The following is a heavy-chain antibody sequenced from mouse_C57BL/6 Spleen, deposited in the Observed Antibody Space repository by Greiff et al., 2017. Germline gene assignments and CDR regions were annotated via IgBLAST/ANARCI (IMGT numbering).Heavy chain of an antibody. CDR1: GYTFTSYW. CDR2: IDPSDSYT. V-gene: IGHV1-59*01. D-gene: IGHD3-3*01. CDR3: ARRADWYFDY. Sequence: VQLQQSGAELVRPGTSVKLSCKASGYTFTSYWMHWVKQRPGQGLEWIGVIDPSDSYTNYNQKFKGKATLTVDTSSSTAYMQLSSLTSEDSAVYYCARRADWYFDYWGQGTTLTVSS. J-gene: IGHJ2*01.